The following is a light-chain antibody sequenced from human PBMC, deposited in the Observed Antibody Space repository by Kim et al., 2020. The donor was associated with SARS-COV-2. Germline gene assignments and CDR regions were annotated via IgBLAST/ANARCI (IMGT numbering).Light chain of an antibody. CDR1: SSDVGAYNY. Sequence: QSALTQPPSVSGSPGQSVTISCAGTSSDVGAYNYVSWYQQHPGKAPKLMIYDVTNRPSGVSNRFSGSKSGNTASLSISGLQAEDEADYYCSSYSSSSPHVFGTGTKVTVL. CDR2: DVT. V-gene: IGLV2-14*03. CDR3: SSYSSSSPHV. J-gene: IGLJ1*01.